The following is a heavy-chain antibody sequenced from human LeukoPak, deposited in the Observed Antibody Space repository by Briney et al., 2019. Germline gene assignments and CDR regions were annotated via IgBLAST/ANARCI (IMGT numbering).Heavy chain of an antibody. V-gene: IGHV4-59*01. CDR2: IYYSGST. D-gene: IGHD3-9*01. J-gene: IGHJ4*02. CDR3: ARAGTLRYFDWFPIGY. Sequence: SETLSLTCTVSGGSISSYYWSWIRQPPGKGLEWIGYIYYSGSTNYNPSLKSRVTISVDTSKNQFSLKLSSVTAADTAVYYCARAGTLRYFDWFPIGYWGQGTLVTVSS. CDR1: GGSISSYY.